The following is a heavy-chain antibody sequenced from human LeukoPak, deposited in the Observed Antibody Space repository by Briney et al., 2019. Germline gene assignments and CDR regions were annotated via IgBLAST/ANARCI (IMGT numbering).Heavy chain of an antibody. CDR3: ARDKYTNSWSGSNFDH. V-gene: IGHV3-7*01. CDR2: IKQDGSEK. J-gene: IGHJ4*02. D-gene: IGHD6-13*01. CDR1: GFTFGSYW. Sequence: GGSLRLSCVASGFTFGSYWMTWVRQAPGRGLEWVANIKQDGSEKNYVDSVKGRFAISRDNAKNSPYLQMNSLRAEDTAVCYCARDKYTNSWSGSNFDHWGQGTLVTVSS.